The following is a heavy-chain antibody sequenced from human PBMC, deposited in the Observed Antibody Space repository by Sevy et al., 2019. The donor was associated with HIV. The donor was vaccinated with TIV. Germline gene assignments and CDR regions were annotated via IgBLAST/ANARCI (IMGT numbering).Heavy chain of an antibody. V-gene: IGHV3-48*03. CDR2: ISSTGNTI. D-gene: IGHD1-1*01. CDR3: ARLTRTQGLAPDV. CDR1: GFTFSSYE. Sequence: GGSLRLSCAVSGFTFSSYEMKWVRQAPGKGLEWVSYISSTGNTIYYADSVKGRFTVSRDNAKSSLYLQMTSLRGEDTAVYYCARLTRTQGLAPDVWGQGTTVTVSS. J-gene: IGHJ6*02.